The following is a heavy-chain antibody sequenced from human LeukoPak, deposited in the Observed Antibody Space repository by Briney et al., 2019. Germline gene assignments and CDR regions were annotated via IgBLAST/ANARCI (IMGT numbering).Heavy chain of an antibody. CDR2: TSGSGRNT. D-gene: IGHD5-18*01. J-gene: IGHJ4*02. CDR1: GFTFSTYA. Sequence: GGSLRLSCAASGFTFSTYAMTWVREAPGKGLGWASSTSGSGRNTYYADSVKGRFTISRDNSKNTLYLQMNSLRAEDTAIYYCAKDPGPNSYGSFDNWGQGTLATVPS. CDR3: AKDPGPNSYGSFDN. V-gene: IGHV3-23*01.